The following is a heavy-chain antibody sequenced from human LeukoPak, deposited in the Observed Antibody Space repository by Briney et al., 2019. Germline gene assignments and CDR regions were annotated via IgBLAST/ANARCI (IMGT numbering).Heavy chain of an antibody. D-gene: IGHD5-24*01. V-gene: IGHV3-33*06. CDR1: GFTFSSYG. CDR2: IWYDGSNK. CDR3: AKEETRWLLNYYFDY. J-gene: IGHJ4*02. Sequence: GGSLRLSCAASGFTFSSYGMHWVRQAPGKGLEWVAVIWYDGSNKYYADSVKGRFTISRDNSKNTLYLQMNSLRAEDTAVYYCAKEETRWLLNYYFDYWGQGTLVTVSS.